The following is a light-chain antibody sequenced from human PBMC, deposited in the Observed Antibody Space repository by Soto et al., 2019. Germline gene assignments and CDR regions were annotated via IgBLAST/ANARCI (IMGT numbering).Light chain of an antibody. CDR2: EVS. Sequence: QSALTQPASVSGSPGQSITISCTGTSSDVGDYNYVSWYQQHPGKAPKLMIYEVSNRPSGVSTRFSGSKSGNTASLTISGLQAEDEAYYYCSSYTSSNTWVFGGGTKLTVL. V-gene: IGLV2-14*01. J-gene: IGLJ3*02. CDR3: SSYTSSNTWV. CDR1: SSDVGDYNY.